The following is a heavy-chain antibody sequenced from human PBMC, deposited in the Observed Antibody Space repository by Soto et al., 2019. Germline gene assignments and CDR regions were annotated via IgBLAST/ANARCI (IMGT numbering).Heavy chain of an antibody. CDR2: IYYNGGT. CDR1: AGSISGGGYY. D-gene: IGHD5-12*01. Sequence: SETLSLTCTVSAGSISGGGYYWSWIRQHPGKGLEWIGYIYYNGGTYYNPSLQSRVTISLDTSKNQFSLRLSSVTAADTAVYYCARVRQRLGSFDSWGQGTLVTVSS. J-gene: IGHJ4*02. V-gene: IGHV4-31*03. CDR3: ARVRQRLGSFDS.